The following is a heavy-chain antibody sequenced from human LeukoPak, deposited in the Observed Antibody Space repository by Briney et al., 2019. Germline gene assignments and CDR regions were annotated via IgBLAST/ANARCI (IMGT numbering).Heavy chain of an antibody. D-gene: IGHD2-2*01. CDR3: ARGSTHTYCSSTSCYGWTGYNWFDP. J-gene: IGHJ5*02. Sequence: ASVTVSCTASGGTFSSYAISWVRQAPGQGLEWMGIINPSGGSTSYAQKFQGRVTMTRDTSTSTVYMELSSLRSEDTAVYYCARGSTHTYCSSTSCYGWTGYNWFDPWGQGTLVTVSS. CDR1: GGTFSSYA. V-gene: IGHV1-46*01. CDR2: INPSGGST.